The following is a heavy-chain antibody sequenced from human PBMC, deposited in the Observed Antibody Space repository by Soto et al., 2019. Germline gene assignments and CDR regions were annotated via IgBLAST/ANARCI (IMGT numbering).Heavy chain of an antibody. J-gene: IGHJ5*02. CDR3: ARSSGGVFGIIIEGSNWLAP. CDR1: GGTFSSSV. CDR2: IIPIFGTS. V-gene: IGHV1-69*13. D-gene: IGHD3-16*02. Sequence: SVKVSCKASGGTFSSSVINWVRQAPGQGLEWMGGIIPIFGTSDYAQKFQGRVTITADESTSTTYMELSSLRSEDTAVYYCARSSGGVFGIIIEGSNWLAPWGQGSLVTVSS.